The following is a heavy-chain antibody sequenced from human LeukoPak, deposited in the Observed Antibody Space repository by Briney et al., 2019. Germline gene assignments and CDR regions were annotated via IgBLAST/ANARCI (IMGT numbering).Heavy chain of an antibody. CDR1: GGSISSYH. CDR2: IYYSGST. V-gene: IGHV4-59*08. Sequence: SETLSLTCTVSGGSISSYHWSWIRQPPGKGLEWIGYIYYSGSTNYNPSLKSRVTISVDTSKNQFSLKLSSVTAADTAVYYCASLPFYGGLHDYWGQGTLVTVSS. CDR3: ASLPFYGGLHDY. J-gene: IGHJ4*02. D-gene: IGHD2/OR15-2a*01.